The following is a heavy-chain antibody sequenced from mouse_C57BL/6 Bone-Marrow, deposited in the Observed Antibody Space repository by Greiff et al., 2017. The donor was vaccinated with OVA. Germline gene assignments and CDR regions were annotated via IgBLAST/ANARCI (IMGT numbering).Heavy chain of an antibody. CDR3: AIWYY. V-gene: IGHV1-42*01. Sequence: VQLQQSGPELVKPGASVKISCKASGYSFTGYYMNWVKQSPEKSLEWIGEINPSTGGTTYNQKFKAKATLTVDKSSSTAYMQLKSLTSEDSAVYYCAIWYYWGQGTTLTVSS. CDR2: INPSTGGT. J-gene: IGHJ2*01. CDR1: GYSFTGYY. D-gene: IGHD1-1*02.